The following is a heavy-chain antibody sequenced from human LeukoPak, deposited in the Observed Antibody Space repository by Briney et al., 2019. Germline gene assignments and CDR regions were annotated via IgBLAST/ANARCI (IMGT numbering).Heavy chain of an antibody. Sequence: SETLSLTCAVYGGSFSGYYWSWLRQPPGKGLEWIGEINHSGSTNYNPSLKSRVTISVDTSKNQFSLKLSSVTAADTAVYYCARRLGGGYDILTGPGKTGFDYWGQGTLVTVSS. V-gene: IGHV4-34*01. CDR2: INHSGST. J-gene: IGHJ4*02. CDR1: GGSFSGYY. D-gene: IGHD3-9*01. CDR3: ARRLGGGYDILTGPGKTGFDY.